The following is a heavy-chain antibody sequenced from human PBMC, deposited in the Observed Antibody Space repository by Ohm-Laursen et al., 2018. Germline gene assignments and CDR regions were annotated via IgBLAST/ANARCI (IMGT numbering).Heavy chain of an antibody. Sequence: SETLSLTCTVSGGSISSYYWSWIRQPPGKGLEWIGYIYSSGSTNYNPSLKSRVTMSVDTSKNQFSLKLSSVTAADTAVYYCASSYDSSGSLGYWGQGTLVTVSS. CDR3: ASSYDSSGSLGY. D-gene: IGHD3-22*01. V-gene: IGHV4-59*12. J-gene: IGHJ4*02. CDR1: GGSISSYY. CDR2: IYSSGST.